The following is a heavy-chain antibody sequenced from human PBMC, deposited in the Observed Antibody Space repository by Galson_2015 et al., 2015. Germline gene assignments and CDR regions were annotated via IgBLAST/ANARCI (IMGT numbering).Heavy chain of an antibody. CDR3: AKVPGRYCSGGSCYSFSY. J-gene: IGHJ4*02. D-gene: IGHD2-15*01. V-gene: IGHV3-23*01. Sequence: SLRLSCAASGFTFSDYYMSWIRQAPGKGLEWVSAISGSGGSTYYADSVKGRFTISRDNSKNTLYLQMNSLRAEDTAVYYCAKVPGRYCSGGSCYSFSYWGQGTLVTVSS. CDR2: ISGSGGST. CDR1: GFTFSDYY.